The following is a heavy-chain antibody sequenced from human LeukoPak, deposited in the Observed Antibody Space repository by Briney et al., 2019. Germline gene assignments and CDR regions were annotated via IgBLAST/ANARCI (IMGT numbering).Heavy chain of an antibody. D-gene: IGHD4-11*01. CDR1: GYTFQRYG. CDR2: ISAHNGKT. Sequence: ASVKVSCKASGYTFQRYGFIWVRQAPAAGLQGMGWISAHNGKTEYAQNLQGRVTMTTDTSTNTVYLELRSLTSDDTAVYYCARAGTTLLLDYWGQGTLVTVSS. V-gene: IGHV1-18*01. J-gene: IGHJ4*02. CDR3: ARAGTTLLLDY.